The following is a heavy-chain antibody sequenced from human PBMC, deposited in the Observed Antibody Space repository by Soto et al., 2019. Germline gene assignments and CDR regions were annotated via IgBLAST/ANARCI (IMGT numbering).Heavy chain of an antibody. CDR3: ARDLSSSSSGFY. Sequence: GGSLRLSCAASGFTFSSYSMNWVRQAPGKGLEWVSSISSSSYIYYADSVKGRFTISRDNAKNSLYLQMNSLRAEDTAVYYCARDLSSSSSGFYWGQGTLVTVSS. J-gene: IGHJ4*02. CDR2: ISSSSYI. CDR1: GFTFSSYS. D-gene: IGHD6-6*01. V-gene: IGHV3-21*01.